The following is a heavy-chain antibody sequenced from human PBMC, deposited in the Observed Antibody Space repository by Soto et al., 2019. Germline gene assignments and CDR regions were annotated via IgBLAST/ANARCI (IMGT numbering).Heavy chain of an antibody. D-gene: IGHD2-2*02. CDR1: GFIFSSYW. J-gene: IGHJ6*02. CDR3: ARQLPAAIRGGYYYSYCMDV. Sequence: EVQLVESGGGLVQPGGSLRLSCAASGFIFSSYWMYWVRQGPGKGLVWVSRLHSVGSTTSYADSVKGRFTISRDNAKNTLYLQMNSLRADDTAVYYCARQLPAAIRGGYYYSYCMDVWGQGTTVTVSS. CDR2: LHSVGSTT. V-gene: IGHV3-74*01.